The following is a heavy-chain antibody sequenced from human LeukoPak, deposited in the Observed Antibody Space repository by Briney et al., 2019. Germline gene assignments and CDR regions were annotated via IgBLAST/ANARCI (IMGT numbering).Heavy chain of an antibody. J-gene: IGHJ4*02. CDR2: INHSGST. D-gene: IGHD3-22*01. CDR3: ARDRGYVMPGYFDY. V-gene: IGHV4-34*01. Sequence: SETLSLTCAVYGGSVSGYFWSWIRQPPGKGLEWIGEINHSGSTNYNPSLKSRVTISVDTSKTQFSLKLSSVTAADTAVYYCARDRGYVMPGYFDYWGQGTLVTVSS. CDR1: GGSVSGYF.